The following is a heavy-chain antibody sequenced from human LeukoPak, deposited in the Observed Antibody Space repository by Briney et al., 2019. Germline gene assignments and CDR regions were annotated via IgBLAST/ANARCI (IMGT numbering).Heavy chain of an antibody. CDR1: GGSFSGYY. CDR2: INHSGST. Sequence: SETLSLTCAVYGGSFSGYYWSWIRQPPGKELEWIGEINHSGSTNYNPSLKSRVTISVDTSKNQFSLKLSSVTAADTAVYYCASLDYDFWSGPYYYYMDVWGKGTTVTVSS. V-gene: IGHV4-34*01. CDR3: ASLDYDFWSGPYYYYMDV. D-gene: IGHD3-3*01. J-gene: IGHJ6*03.